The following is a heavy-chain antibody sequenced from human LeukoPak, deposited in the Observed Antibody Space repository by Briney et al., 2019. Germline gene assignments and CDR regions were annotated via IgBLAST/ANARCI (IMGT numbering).Heavy chain of an antibody. Sequence: SETLSLTCTVSGGSTSSYYWSWIRQPPGKGLEWIGYIYYSGSTSYNPSLKSRVTISVDTSKNQFSLKLSSVTAADTAVYYCARDFYGYCSGGSCAHTFDIWGQGTMVTVSS. CDR2: IYYSGST. V-gene: IGHV4-59*01. CDR1: GGSTSSYY. CDR3: ARDFYGYCSGGSCAHTFDI. D-gene: IGHD2-15*01. J-gene: IGHJ3*02.